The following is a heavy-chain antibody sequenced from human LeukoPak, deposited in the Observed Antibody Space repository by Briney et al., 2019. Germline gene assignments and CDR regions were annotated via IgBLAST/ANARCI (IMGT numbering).Heavy chain of an antibody. J-gene: IGHJ4*02. Sequence: PGGSLRLSCAASGFTFSSYWMHWVRQAPGKGLVWVSRINSDGSSTSYADSVKGRFTISRDNAKNTLYLQMNSLRAEDTAVYYCAKGAEAYYDFWSGPKIIQYFDYWGQGTLVTVSS. V-gene: IGHV3-74*01. CDR2: INSDGSST. CDR3: AKGAEAYYDFWSGPKIIQYFDY. D-gene: IGHD3-3*01. CDR1: GFTFSSYW.